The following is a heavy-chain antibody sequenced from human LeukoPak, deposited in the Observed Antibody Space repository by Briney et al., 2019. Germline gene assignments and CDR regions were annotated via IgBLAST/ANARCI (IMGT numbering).Heavy chain of an antibody. CDR3: TKDPNGDYIGAFDP. CDR1: GFAFSNAW. V-gene: IGHV3-23*01. Sequence: SGGSLRLSCVASGFAFSNAWMSWVRQAPGKGLEWVSSITGGHYATYNTDSVKGRFTISRDNAKNTLYLQMNSLRADDTATYYCTKDPNGDYIGAFDPWGQGTLVTVSS. CDR2: ITGGHYAT. D-gene: IGHD4-17*01. J-gene: IGHJ5*02.